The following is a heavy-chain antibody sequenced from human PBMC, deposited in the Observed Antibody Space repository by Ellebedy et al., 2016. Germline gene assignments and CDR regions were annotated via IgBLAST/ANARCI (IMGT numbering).Heavy chain of an antibody. Sequence: ASVKVSCKASGYTFTSYGISWVRQAPGQGLEWMGWISAYNGNTNYAQKFQGWVTMTRDTSISPAYMELSRLRSDDTAVYYCARGGSSSWYFYFDYWGQGTLVTVSS. CDR2: ISAYNGNT. J-gene: IGHJ4*02. D-gene: IGHD6-13*01. CDR1: GYTFTSYG. CDR3: ARGGSSSWYFYFDY. V-gene: IGHV1-18*01.